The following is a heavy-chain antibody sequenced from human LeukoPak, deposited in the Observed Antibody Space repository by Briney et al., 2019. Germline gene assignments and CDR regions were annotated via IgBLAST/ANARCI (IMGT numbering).Heavy chain of an antibody. CDR2: ISWNSGSI. V-gene: IGHV3-9*01. D-gene: IGHD2-15*01. CDR3: AKDRSHYYYYMDV. CDR1: GFTFDDYA. Sequence: PGGSLRLSCAASGFTFDDYAMHWVRQAPGKGLEWVSGISWNSGSIGYADSVKGRFTISRDNAKNSLYLQMNSLRAEDTALYYCAKDRSHYYYYMDVWGKGTTVTISS. J-gene: IGHJ6*03.